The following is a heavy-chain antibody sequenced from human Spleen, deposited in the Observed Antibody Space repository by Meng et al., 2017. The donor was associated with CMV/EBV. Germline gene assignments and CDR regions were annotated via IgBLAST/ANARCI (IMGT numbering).Heavy chain of an antibody. J-gene: IGHJ4*02. CDR1: GYTFTGYY. CDR3: ARSDFYESSGYYPDY. Sequence: SGYTFTGYYMNWVRQAPGQGLEWRGWINPNSGGTTYAQKFQGRVTMTRDTSISTAYMELSSVRSDDTAVYYCARSDFYESSGYYPDYWGQGTLVTVSS. CDR2: INPNSGGT. V-gene: IGHV1-2*02. D-gene: IGHD3-22*01.